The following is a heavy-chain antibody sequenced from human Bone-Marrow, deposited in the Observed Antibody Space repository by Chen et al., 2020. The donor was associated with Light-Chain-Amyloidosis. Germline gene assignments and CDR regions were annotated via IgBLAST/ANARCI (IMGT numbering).Heavy chain of an antibody. CDR1: GFTFSGAW. CDR2: IKSDADGGTT. V-gene: IGHV3-15*01. J-gene: IGHJ4*02. CDR3: TTDGRTDY. Sequence: EVNLVESGGGLVKPGGSLRLSCAASGFTFSGAWMSWVRQAPGKGLEWLGRIKSDADGGTTDYAAPVQGRFSISRDDSKKTLYLQMSSLKIEDTAMYYCTTDGRTDYWGQETLVTVSS.